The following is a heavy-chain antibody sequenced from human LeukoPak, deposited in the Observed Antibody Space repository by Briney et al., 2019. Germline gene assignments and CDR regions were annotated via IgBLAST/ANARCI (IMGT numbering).Heavy chain of an antibody. Sequence: GGSLRLSCGASGFTFSDYAMSWVRQAPGRGLDWVSTVSYSGSSTYYADSVKGRFTISRDNSKNTLSLQMDSLRVEDTAIYYCAKVPYSDYGSGRPPFMDVWGQGTTVAVSS. J-gene: IGHJ6*02. CDR1: GFTFSDYA. V-gene: IGHV3-23*01. D-gene: IGHD3-10*01. CDR3: AKVPYSDYGSGRPPFMDV. CDR2: VSYSGSST.